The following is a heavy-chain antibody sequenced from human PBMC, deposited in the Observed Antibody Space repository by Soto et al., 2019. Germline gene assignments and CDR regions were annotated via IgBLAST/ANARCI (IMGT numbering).Heavy chain of an antibody. CDR2: ISAYNGNT. V-gene: IGHV1-18*01. D-gene: IGHD6-19*01. CDR3: ARDGYSSGWYIGLSWFDP. Sequence: ASVKVSCKASGYTFTSYGISWVRQAPGQGLEWMGWISAYNGNTNYAQKLQGRVTMTTDTSTSTAYMELRSLRSDDTAVYYCARDGYSSGWYIGLSWFDPWGQGTLVTVSS. CDR1: GYTFTSYG. J-gene: IGHJ5*02.